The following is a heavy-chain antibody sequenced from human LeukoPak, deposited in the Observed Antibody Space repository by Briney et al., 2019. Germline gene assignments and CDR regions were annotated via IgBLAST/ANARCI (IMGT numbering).Heavy chain of an antibody. V-gene: IGHV4-39*01. Sequence: SATLSLTCTVSGGSISSGTYYWGWIRQPPGKGLEWIGSIYYSGSTYYNPSLKSRVTVSVDTSKNQFSLRLSSVTAADTAVYYCARALGPLYGDYAYYFDYWGQGTLVTVSS. CDR3: ARALGPLYGDYAYYFDY. CDR2: IYYSGST. J-gene: IGHJ4*02. D-gene: IGHD4-17*01. CDR1: GGSISSGTYY.